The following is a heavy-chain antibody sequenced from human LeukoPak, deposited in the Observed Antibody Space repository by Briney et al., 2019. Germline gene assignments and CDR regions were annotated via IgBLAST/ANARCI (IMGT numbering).Heavy chain of an antibody. CDR1: GFTFASYA. D-gene: IGHD2-15*01. J-gene: IGHJ6*02. CDR2: ISSGGGGT. Sequence: GGSLRLSCSASGFTFASYAMSWVRQAPGKGLEWVSGISSGGGGTYYAASVKGRFTISRDNSKNTLYLQMNSLRAEDTAVYYCAKVGGYYYYYGMDVWGQGTTVTVSS. V-gene: IGHV3-23*01. CDR3: AKVGGYYYYYGMDV.